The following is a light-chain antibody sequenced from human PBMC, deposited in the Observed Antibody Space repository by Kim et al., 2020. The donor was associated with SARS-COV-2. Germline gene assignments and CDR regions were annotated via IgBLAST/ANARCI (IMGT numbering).Light chain of an antibody. J-gene: IGLJ3*02. CDR3: QTWGTGIHV. CDR2: LNIDGSH. V-gene: IGLV4-69*01. CDR1: SGHSSNA. Sequence: QPVLTQSPSASASLGASVKLTCTLSSGHSSNAIAWHQQQPERGPRYLMKLNIDGSHSKGDGIPDRFSGSSSGAERYLTISSLQSEDEADYYCQTWGTGIHVFGGGTQLTVL.